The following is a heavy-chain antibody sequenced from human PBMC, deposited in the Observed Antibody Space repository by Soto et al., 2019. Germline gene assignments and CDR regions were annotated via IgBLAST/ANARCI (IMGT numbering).Heavy chain of an antibody. CDR2: IYYSGST. D-gene: IGHD2-2*01. J-gene: IGHJ6*02. Sequence: PSETLSLTCTVSGGSISSYYWSWIRQPPGKGLEWIGYIYYSGSTNYNPSLKSRVTISVDTSKNQFSLKLSSVTAADTAVYYCAGDCSSTSCYDHYYGMDVWGQGTTVTVSS. CDR3: AGDCSSTSCYDHYYGMDV. V-gene: IGHV4-59*01. CDR1: GGSISSYY.